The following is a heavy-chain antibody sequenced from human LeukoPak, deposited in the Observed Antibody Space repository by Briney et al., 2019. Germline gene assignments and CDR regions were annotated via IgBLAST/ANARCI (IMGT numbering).Heavy chain of an antibody. CDR3: ERGPTLSGVVYFDF. V-gene: IGHV4-59*11. D-gene: IGHD3-3*01. J-gene: IGHJ4*02. CDR2: IYYSGST. Sequence: SETLSLTCTVSGGSISSHYWSWIRQPPGKGLEWIGYIYYSGSTNYNPSLKSRVTISVDTSKNHFSLKPSSVTAADTAVYSWERGPTLSGVVYFDFWGQGTLVTVYS. CDR1: GGSISSHY.